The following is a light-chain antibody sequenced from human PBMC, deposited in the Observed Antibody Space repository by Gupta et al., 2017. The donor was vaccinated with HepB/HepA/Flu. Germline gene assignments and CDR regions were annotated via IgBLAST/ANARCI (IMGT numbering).Light chain of an antibody. V-gene: IGLV2-14*03. Sequence: QSALTHPASVSGYSGQSITISCTGTSSDVGGYNYVYWYQQHPGKAPKLMIYDVSNRPSGVSNRFSGSKSGNTASLTISGLQAEDEADYYCTSYTSSSTLYVFGTGTKVTVL. CDR1: SSDVGGYNY. CDR2: DVS. CDR3: TSYTSSSTLYV. J-gene: IGLJ1*01.